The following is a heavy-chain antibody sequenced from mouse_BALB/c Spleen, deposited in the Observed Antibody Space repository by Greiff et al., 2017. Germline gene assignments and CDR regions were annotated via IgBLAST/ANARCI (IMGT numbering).Heavy chain of an antibody. CDR2: ISYSGST. D-gene: IGHD3-1*01. CDR1: GYSITSDYA. Sequence: EVKLMESGPGLVKPSQSLSLTCTVTGYSITSDYAWNWIRQFPGNKLEWMGYISYSGSTSYNPSLKSRISITRDTSKNQFFLQLNSVTTEDTATYYCARGPRNYYAMDYWGQGTSVTVSS. V-gene: IGHV3-2*02. J-gene: IGHJ4*01. CDR3: ARGPRNYYAMDY.